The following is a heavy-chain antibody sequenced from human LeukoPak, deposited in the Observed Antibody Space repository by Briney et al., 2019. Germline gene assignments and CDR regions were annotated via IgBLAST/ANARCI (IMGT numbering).Heavy chain of an antibody. CDR1: GGSISGYY. CDR2: IYTSGST. V-gene: IGHV4-4*07. CDR3: AREGNIIRFLND. D-gene: IGHD3-3*01. Sequence: SETLSLTCTVSGGSISGYYWSWIRQPAGKGLEWIGCIYTSGSTNYNPSLKSRVTMSVDTSKNQFSLKLTSVTAADTAVYYCAREGNIIRFLNDWGQGTLVTVSS. J-gene: IGHJ4*02.